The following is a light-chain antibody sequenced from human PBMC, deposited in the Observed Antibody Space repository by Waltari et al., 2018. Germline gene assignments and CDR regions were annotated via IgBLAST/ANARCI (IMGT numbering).Light chain of an antibody. Sequence: AIQMPQSPTSLSASVGDRVTITCRASQGIRNDLGWYQQKPGKAPKLLIYAASSLQSGVPSRFSGSGSGTDFTLTISSLQPEDFATYYCLQDYNYPPTFGQGTKLEIK. J-gene: IGKJ2*01. CDR1: QGIRND. CDR3: LQDYNYPPT. V-gene: IGKV1-6*01. CDR2: AAS.